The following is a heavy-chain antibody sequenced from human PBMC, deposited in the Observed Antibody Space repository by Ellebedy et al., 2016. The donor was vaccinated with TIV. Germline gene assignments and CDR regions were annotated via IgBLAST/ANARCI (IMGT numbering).Heavy chain of an antibody. D-gene: IGHD3-16*02. Sequence: GGSLRLSXAASGFTFSSYGMHWVRQAPGKGLEWVAVISYDGSNKYYADSVKGRFTISRDNSKNTLYLQMNSLKTEDTAVYYCTSGRPHYVWGSYRPYYFDYWGQGTLVTVSS. CDR3: TSGRPHYVWGSYRPYYFDY. J-gene: IGHJ4*02. CDR1: GFTFSSYG. V-gene: IGHV3-30*03. CDR2: ISYDGSNK.